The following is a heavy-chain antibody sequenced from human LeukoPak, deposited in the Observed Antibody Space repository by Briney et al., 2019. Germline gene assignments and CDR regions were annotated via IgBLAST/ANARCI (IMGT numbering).Heavy chain of an antibody. CDR3: ARSNYYDSSGYYPDDAFDI. D-gene: IGHD3-22*01. V-gene: IGHV1-18*01. J-gene: IGHJ3*02. CDR2: ISAYNGNT. CDR1: GYTFTSYG. Sequence: ASVKVSCKASGYTFTSYGISWVRQAPGQGLEWMGWISAYNGNTNYAQKFQGRVTMTRDTSTSTVYMELSSLRSEDTAVYYCARSNYYDSSGYYPDDAFDIWGQGTMVTVSS.